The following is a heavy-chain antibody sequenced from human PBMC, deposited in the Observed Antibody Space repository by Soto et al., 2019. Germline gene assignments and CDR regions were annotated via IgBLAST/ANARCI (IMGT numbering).Heavy chain of an antibody. D-gene: IGHD6-19*01. CDR1: GGSFSGYY. CDR2: INHSGST. CDR3: ASLHSSGWYYFDY. Sequence: LSLTCAVYGGSFSGYYWSWIRQPPGEGLEWIGEINHSGSTNYNPSLKSRVTISVDTSKNQFSLKLSSVTAADTAVYYCASLHSSGWYYFDYWGQGTLVTVSS. V-gene: IGHV4-34*01. J-gene: IGHJ4*02.